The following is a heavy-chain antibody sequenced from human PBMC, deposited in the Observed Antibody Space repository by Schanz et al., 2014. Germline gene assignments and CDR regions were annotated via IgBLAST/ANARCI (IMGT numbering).Heavy chain of an antibody. CDR3: VRDTDYHFDY. Sequence: VQLVESGGGVVQPGGSLRLSCAASGFSFSGSGMHWVRQAPGQGLEWLSYISGSGNTIYYADSVKGRFTISRDNAKNSLSLQMDRLRDEDTAVYYCVRDTDYHFDYWGQGTLVTVSS. J-gene: IGHJ4*02. V-gene: IGHV3-48*02. CDR2: ISGSGNTI. CDR1: GFSFSGSG. D-gene: IGHD4-17*01.